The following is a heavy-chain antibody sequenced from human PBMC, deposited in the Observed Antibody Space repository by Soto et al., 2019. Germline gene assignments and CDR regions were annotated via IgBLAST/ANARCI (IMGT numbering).Heavy chain of an antibody. D-gene: IGHD3-10*01. CDR1: GYTFTGYY. Sequence: VSCKASGYTFTGYYIHWVRQAPGQGLEWMAWINPNSGGTNYAQNFQGRITVTRDTSISTAYMELTRLTSDDTAVYYCARGFYGSDYYGMDVWGQGTTVTVSS. V-gene: IGHV1-2*02. CDR3: ARGFYGSDYYGMDV. CDR2: INPNSGGT. J-gene: IGHJ6*02.